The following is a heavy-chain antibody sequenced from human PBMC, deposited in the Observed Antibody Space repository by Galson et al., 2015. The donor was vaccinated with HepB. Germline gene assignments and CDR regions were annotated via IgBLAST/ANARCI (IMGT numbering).Heavy chain of an antibody. Sequence: SLRLSCAASGFTFSTYAMNWVRQAPGKGLEWVSALSDSGNATYYADSVKGRFTISRDNFKSTLYLQMNSLRVEDTAIYYCAKRHHCSSTNCYAFDIWGQGTMVTVSS. CDR3: AKRHHCSSTNCYAFDI. D-gene: IGHD2-2*01. CDR1: GFTFSTYA. V-gene: IGHV3-23*01. J-gene: IGHJ3*02. CDR2: LSDSGNAT.